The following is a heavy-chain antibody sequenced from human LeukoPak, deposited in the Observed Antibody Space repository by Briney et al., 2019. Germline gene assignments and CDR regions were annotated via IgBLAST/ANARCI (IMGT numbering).Heavy chain of an antibody. CDR3: ARVGSYPGDQRSGFDY. CDR1: GGSISSYY. CDR2: VSYSGST. Sequence: SATLSLTCTVSGGSISSYYWSWIRQPPGKGLEWIGYVSYSGSTNYNPSLKSRLTISVGTSKKQFSLKLTSVTAADTAVYYCARVGSYPGDQRSGFDYWGQGTLVTVSS. J-gene: IGHJ4*02. D-gene: IGHD4-17*01. V-gene: IGHV4-59*07.